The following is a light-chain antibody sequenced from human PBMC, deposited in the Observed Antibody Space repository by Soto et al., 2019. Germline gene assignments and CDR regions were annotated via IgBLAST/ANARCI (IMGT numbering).Light chain of an antibody. CDR2: LGS. CDR3: MQAHQSPRT. V-gene: IGKV2-28*01. Sequence: DVVMTQSPLSLPVTPGEPASISCNSSQRLLHSNGFNYLDWYLQRPGQSPQLLIYLGSNRASGVPDRFSGSGPGTDFTLKISRVEADDVGVYYCMQAHQSPRTFGQGSKLEIK. J-gene: IGKJ2*01. CDR1: QRLLHSNGFNY.